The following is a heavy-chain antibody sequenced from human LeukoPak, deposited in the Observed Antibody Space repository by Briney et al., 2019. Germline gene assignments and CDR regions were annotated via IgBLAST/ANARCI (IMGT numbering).Heavy chain of an antibody. CDR1: GFTFSDYY. CDR2: ISSSGSTI. D-gene: IGHD5-18*01. J-gene: IGHJ4*02. Sequence: GGSLRLSCAASGFTFSDYYMSWIRQAPGRGPEWVSYISSSGSTIYYADSVKGRFTISRDNAKNSLYLQMNSLRAEDTAVYYCAKPGYSYGYSFDYWGQGTLVTVSP. V-gene: IGHV3-11*04. CDR3: AKPGYSYGYSFDY.